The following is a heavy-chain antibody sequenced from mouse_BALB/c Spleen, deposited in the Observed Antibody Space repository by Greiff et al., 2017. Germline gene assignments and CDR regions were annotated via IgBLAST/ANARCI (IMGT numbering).Heavy chain of an antibody. CDR1: GYTFTDYN. Sequence: EVKLMESGPELVKPGASVKISCKASGYTFTDYNMHWVKQSHGKSLEWIGYIYPYNGGTGYNQKFKSKATLTVDNSSSTAYMELRSLTSEDSAVYYCARWDYGSSAFAYWGQGTLVTVSA. D-gene: IGHD1-1*01. CDR2: IYPYNGGT. CDR3: ARWDYGSSAFAY. V-gene: IGHV1S29*02. J-gene: IGHJ3*01.